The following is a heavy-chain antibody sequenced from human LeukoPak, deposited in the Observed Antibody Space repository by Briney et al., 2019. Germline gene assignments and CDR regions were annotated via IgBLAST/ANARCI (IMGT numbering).Heavy chain of an antibody. CDR3: TRLPSRYCSSTSCQILDV. D-gene: IGHD2-2*01. V-gene: IGHV3-73*01. CDR2: IRSKANSYAT. J-gene: IGHJ6*04. Sequence: GGSLRLSCAASGFTFSGSAMHWVRQASGKGLEWVGRIRSKANSYATAYAASVKGRFTISRDDSKNTAYLQMNSLKTEDTAVYYCTRLPSRYCSSTSCQILDVWGKGTAVTVSS. CDR1: GFTFSGSA.